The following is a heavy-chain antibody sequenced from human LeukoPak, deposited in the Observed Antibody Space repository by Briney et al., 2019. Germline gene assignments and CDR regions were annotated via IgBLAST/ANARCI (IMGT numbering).Heavy chain of an antibody. CDR3: AREIAASGTNWFDP. D-gene: IGHD6-13*01. Sequence: SGTLSLTCTVSGGSISRAGYYWNWIRQHPERGLEWIGYIYYSGSTYSNPSLKSRVAISLDTSKNQFSLKLSSVTAADTALYYCAREIAASGTNWFDPWGPGTLVTVSS. CDR1: GGSISRAGYY. J-gene: IGHJ5*02. CDR2: IYYSGST. V-gene: IGHV4-31*03.